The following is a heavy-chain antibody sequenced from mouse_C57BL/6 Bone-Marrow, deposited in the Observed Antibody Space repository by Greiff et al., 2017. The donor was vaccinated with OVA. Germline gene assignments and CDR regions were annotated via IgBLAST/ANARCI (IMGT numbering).Heavy chain of an antibody. Sequence: QVQLQQPGAELVKPGASVKLSCKASGYTFTSYWMHWVKQRPGQGLEWIGMIHPNSGSTNYNEKFKSKATLTVDKSSSTAYMQLSSLTSEDSAVYYCAREGFTMVTTGYFDYWGQGTTLTVSS. V-gene: IGHV1-64*01. CDR2: IHPNSGST. D-gene: IGHD2-2*01. CDR3: AREGFTMVTTGYFDY. CDR1: GYTFTSYW. J-gene: IGHJ2*01.